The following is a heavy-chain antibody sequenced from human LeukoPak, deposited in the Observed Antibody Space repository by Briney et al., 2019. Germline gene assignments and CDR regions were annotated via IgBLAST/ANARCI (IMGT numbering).Heavy chain of an antibody. CDR3: ARVTGLYGMDV. CDR2: IKQDGSEK. D-gene: IGHD1-20*01. CDR1: GFTFSSYW. V-gene: IGHV3-7*01. Sequence: GGSLSLSCAASGFTFSSYWMSWVRQAPGKGLEWVANIKQDGSEKYYVDSVKGRFTIPRDNAKNSLYLQMNSLRAEDTAVYYCARVTGLYGMDVWGQGTTVTVSS. J-gene: IGHJ6*02.